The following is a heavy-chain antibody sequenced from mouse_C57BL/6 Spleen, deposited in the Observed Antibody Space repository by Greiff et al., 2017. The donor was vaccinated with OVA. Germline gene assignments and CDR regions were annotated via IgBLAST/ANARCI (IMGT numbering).Heavy chain of an antibody. CDR2: IDPETGGT. V-gene: IGHV1-15*01. CDR1: GYTFTDYE. CDR3: TQGTTVVASFDY. Sequence: QVQLQQSGAELVRPGASVTLSCKASGYTFTDYEMHWVKQTPVHGLEWIGAIDPETGGTAYNQKFKGKAILTADKSSSTAYMELRSLTSGDSAVYYCTQGTTVVASFDYWGQGTTLTVSS. J-gene: IGHJ2*01. D-gene: IGHD1-1*01.